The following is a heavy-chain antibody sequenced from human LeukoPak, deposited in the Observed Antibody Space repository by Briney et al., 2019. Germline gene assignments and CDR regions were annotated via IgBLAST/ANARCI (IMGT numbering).Heavy chain of an antibody. CDR2: IYYGGST. Sequence: PSETPSLTCTVSGGSVSSGSYYWSWIRQPPGKGLEWIAFIYYGGSTDYNPSLKSRVAISLDTSKNQFSLRLTSVTAADTAVYYCARHVIYSGVYSYWFDPWGLGTLVTVSS. CDR3: ARHVIYSGVYSYWFDP. V-gene: IGHV4-61*01. D-gene: IGHD5-12*01. CDR1: GGSVSSGSYY. J-gene: IGHJ5*02.